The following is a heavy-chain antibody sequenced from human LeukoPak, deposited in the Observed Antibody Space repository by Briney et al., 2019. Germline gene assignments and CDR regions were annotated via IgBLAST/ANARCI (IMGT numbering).Heavy chain of an antibody. D-gene: IGHD6-19*01. Sequence: PGGSLRLSCAASGFTFSSYDMHWVRQATGKGLEWVSVIVTSGDTYYAGSVKGRFTISRENAKNSLYLQMNSLTAGDTAVYFCSRVGSSGWSNYFDSWGQGTLVTVSS. CDR1: GFTFSSYD. V-gene: IGHV3-13*04. CDR2: IVTSGDT. J-gene: IGHJ4*02. CDR3: SRVGSSGWSNYFDS.